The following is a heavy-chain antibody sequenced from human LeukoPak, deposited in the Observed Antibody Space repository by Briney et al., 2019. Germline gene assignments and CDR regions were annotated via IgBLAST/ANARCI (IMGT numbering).Heavy chain of an antibody. V-gene: IGHV3-74*01. CDR2: INSDGSST. D-gene: IGHD3-10*01. CDR1: GFTFSSYW. Sequence: PGGSLRLSCAASGFTFSSYWMHWVRHAPGKGLVWVSRINSDGSSTSYADSVKGRFTISRDSAKNTLYLQMNSLRAEDTAVYYCAREFSYYGSGRPLDYWGQGTLVTVSS. CDR3: AREFSYYGSGRPLDY. J-gene: IGHJ4*02.